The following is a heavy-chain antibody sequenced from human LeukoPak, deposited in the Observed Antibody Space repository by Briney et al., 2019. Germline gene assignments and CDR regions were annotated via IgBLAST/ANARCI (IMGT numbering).Heavy chain of an antibody. J-gene: IGHJ5*02. D-gene: IGHD3-10*01. V-gene: IGHV3-66*03. CDR1: GFSVTTNY. CDR2: IYTSGST. Sequence: GGPLRLSCAASGFSVTTNYMSWVRQAPGKGLEWVALIYTSGSTFYADSVMGRFTVSRDNSKNTLYLQMNSLRAEDSAAYYCARDRAGTQSWVESDLWGQGTLVTVSS. CDR3: ARDRAGTQSWVESDL.